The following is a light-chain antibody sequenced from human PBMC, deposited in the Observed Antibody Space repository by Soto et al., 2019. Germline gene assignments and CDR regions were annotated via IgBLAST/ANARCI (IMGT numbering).Light chain of an antibody. CDR3: QQHNNWPPWT. CDR1: QSVSSN. CDR2: GPS. J-gene: IGKJ1*01. Sequence: EIVMTQSPATLSVSPGERATLSCRASQSVSSNLAWYQQKPGQAHRLLIYGPSTRATGIPARFSGSGSGTEFTLTISSLQSEDFAVYYCQQHNNWPPWTFGQGTKVEIK. V-gene: IGKV3-15*01.